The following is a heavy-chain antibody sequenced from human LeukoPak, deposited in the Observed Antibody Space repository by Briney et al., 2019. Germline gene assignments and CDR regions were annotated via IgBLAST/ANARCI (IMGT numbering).Heavy chain of an antibody. J-gene: IGHJ4*02. D-gene: IGHD2-2*01. CDR3: ARPPGGVVVPAAMYD. CDR1: GVSFSSSSYY. CDR2: IYYSGST. Sequence: SETLSLTCTVSGVSFSSSSYYWGWLRPPPGKGREGIVSIYYSGSTYYNPSLKSRVTISVDTSKNQFSLKLSSVTAADTAVYYCARPPGGVVVPAAMYDWGQGTLVTVSS. V-gene: IGHV4-39*01.